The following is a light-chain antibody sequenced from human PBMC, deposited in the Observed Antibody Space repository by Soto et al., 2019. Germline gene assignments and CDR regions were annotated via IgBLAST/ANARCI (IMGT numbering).Light chain of an antibody. CDR1: SGHRSYI. Sequence: QSVRTQSSSASASLGSSVKLTCTLSSGHRSYIIAWHQQQPGKAPRSLMKLEGSGGYNKGSGVPDRFSASSSGADRYLTISNLQSEDEADYYCETWDSNTRVFGGGTKLTVL. CDR2: LEGSGGY. J-gene: IGLJ2*01. CDR3: ETWDSNTRV. V-gene: IGLV4-60*03.